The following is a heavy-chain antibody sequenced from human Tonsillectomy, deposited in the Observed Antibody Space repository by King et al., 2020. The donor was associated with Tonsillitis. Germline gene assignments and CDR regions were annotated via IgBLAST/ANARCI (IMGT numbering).Heavy chain of an antibody. V-gene: IGHV1-46*03. CDR3: ARGGATLLLWFGELFYFLY. CDR1: GYTFTSYY. J-gene: IGHJ4*02. Sequence: VQLVQSGAEVKKPGASVKVSCKASGYTFTSYYMHWVRQAPGQGLEWMGIINPSGGSTSYAQKFQGRVTMTRDTSTSTVYMELSRLRSEDTAVYYCARGGATLLLWFGELFYFLYWGQGTLVTVSS. CDR2: INPSGGST. D-gene: IGHD3-10*01.